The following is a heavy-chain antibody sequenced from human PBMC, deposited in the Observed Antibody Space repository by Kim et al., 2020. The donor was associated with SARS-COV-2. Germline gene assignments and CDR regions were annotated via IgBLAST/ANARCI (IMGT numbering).Heavy chain of an antibody. D-gene: IGHD2-15*01. J-gene: IGHJ4*01. V-gene: IGHV4-4*08. CDR3: ARSAHRGGFKAMDY. CDR2: IYASGST. Sequence: SETLSLTCTVSGASISSDYWNWIRQPPGKGMEWIGYIYASGSTNYNPSLGRRVTVSADTSKNQFSLKLNSVTAGDSAMYYCARSAHRGGFKAMDYWGHGTLVTVSS. CDR1: GASISSDY.